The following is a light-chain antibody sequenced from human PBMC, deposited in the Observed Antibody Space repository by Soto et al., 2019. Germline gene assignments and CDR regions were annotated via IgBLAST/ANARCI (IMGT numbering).Light chain of an antibody. CDR3: QQYSSSPPEFT. CDR2: GES. CDR1: QSVSSNY. J-gene: IGKJ3*01. V-gene: IGKV3-20*01. Sequence: EIVLTQSPGTLSVSPGERVTLSCRASQSVSSNYLAWYQQRPGQAPMLVIFGESYRATGIPDRFSGSGSGTDFALTISRLEPEDFAVYYCQQYSSSPPEFTFGTGTKVDSK.